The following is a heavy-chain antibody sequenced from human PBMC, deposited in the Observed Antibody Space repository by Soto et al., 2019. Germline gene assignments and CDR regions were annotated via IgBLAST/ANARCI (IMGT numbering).Heavy chain of an antibody. V-gene: IGHV3-33*01. CDR1: GFTFSSYG. D-gene: IGHD6-19*01. CDR3: ARVLIAVAGTLDY. CDR2: IWYDGSNK. Sequence: GGSLRLSCAASGFTFSSYGMHWVRQAPGKGLEWVAVIWYDGSNKYYADSVKGRFTISRDNSKNTLYLQMNSLRAEDTAVYYCARVLIAVAGTLDYWGQGTLVTVSS. J-gene: IGHJ4*02.